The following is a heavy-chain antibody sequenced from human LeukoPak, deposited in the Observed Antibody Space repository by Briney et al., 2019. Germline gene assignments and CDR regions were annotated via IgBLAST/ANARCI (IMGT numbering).Heavy chain of an antibody. CDR1: GFTFSSYS. CDR2: ISSSSSYI. CDR3: ARDFYTGSFYFDY. J-gene: IGHJ4*02. V-gene: IGHV3-21*01. Sequence: GGSLRLSCAASGFTFSSYSMNWVRQAPGKGLEWVSSISSSSSYIYYADSVKGRFTISRDNAKNSLYLQMNSLRAEDTAVYYCARDFYTGSFYFDYWGQGTLVTVSS. D-gene: IGHD1-26*01.